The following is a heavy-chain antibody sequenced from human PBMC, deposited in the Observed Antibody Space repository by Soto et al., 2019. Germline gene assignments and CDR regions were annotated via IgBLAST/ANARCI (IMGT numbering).Heavy chain of an antibody. CDR1: GFTFSSYW. J-gene: IGHJ6*03. CDR2: INSDGSST. CDR3: ARQPQIKYYDFWSGPGRYYYYYMDV. D-gene: IGHD3-3*01. V-gene: IGHV3-74*01. Sequence: PGGSLRLSCAASGFTFSSYWMHWVRQAPGKGLVWVSRINSDGSSTSYADSVKGRFTISRDNAKNTLYLQMNSLRAEDTAVYYCARQPQIKYYDFWSGPGRYYYYYMDVWGKGTTVTVSS.